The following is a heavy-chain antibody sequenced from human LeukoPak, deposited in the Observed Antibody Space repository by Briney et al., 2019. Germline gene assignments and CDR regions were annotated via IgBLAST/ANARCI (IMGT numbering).Heavy chain of an antibody. Sequence: GGSLRLSCEASGLSFRSYIMNWVRRPPGKGLEWIASINNDGDKRYYADSVKGRFIISRDNAKKSLSLQMNSLTADDTAVYFCARGANYPDYWGQGTLVTVSS. CDR2: INNDGDKR. CDR1: GLSFRSYI. D-gene: IGHD3-10*01. CDR3: ARGANYPDY. V-gene: IGHV3-21*04. J-gene: IGHJ4*02.